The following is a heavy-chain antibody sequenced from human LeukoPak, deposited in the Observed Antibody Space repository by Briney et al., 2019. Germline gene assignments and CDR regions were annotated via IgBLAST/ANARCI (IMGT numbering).Heavy chain of an antibody. D-gene: IGHD6-13*01. CDR2: IIPILGIA. J-gene: IGHJ3*02. Sequence: SVKISCKASGGTFSSYAISWVRQAPGQGLEWMGRIIPILGIANYAQKFQGRVTITADKSTSTAYMELSSLRSEDTAVYYCARDRGSWSENDAFDIWGQGTMVTVSS. CDR3: ARDRGSWSENDAFDI. V-gene: IGHV1-69*04. CDR1: GGTFSSYA.